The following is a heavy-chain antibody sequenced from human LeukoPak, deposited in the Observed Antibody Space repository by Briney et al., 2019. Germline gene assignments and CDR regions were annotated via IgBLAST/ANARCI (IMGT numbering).Heavy chain of an antibody. J-gene: IGHJ4*02. CDR1: GGSISSYY. CDR3: ARRLGWGYSYGPTDY. Sequence: PSETLSLTCTVSGGSISSYYWSWIRQPPGKGLEWIGYIYYSGSTNYNPSLKSRVTISVDTSKNQFSLKLSSVTAADTAVYYCARRLGWGYSYGPTDYWGQGTLVTVSS. D-gene: IGHD5-18*01. V-gene: IGHV4-59*12. CDR2: IYYSGST.